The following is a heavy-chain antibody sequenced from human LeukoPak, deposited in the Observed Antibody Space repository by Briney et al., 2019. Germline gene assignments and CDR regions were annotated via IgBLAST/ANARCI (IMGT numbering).Heavy chain of an antibody. CDR1: GLAFDDYA. CDR3: AKDPGSHGYYYFDS. CDR2: ISWDSVTI. D-gene: IGHD3-3*01. J-gene: IGHJ4*02. Sequence: QPGGSLRLSCVASGLAFDDYAMHWMRHTPGKGLEWVSGISWDSVTIAYAGSVEGRFTVSRDNAKNSLYLQMDNVRLEDSGLYYCAKDPGSHGYYYFDSWGQGTLVTVSS. V-gene: IGHV3-9*01.